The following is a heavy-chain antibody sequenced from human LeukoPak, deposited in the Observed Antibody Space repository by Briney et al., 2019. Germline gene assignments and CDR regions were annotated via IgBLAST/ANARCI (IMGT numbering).Heavy chain of an antibody. CDR3: ARSWFGELSSPGFDY. D-gene: IGHD3-10*01. CDR2: ISSSSSYI. J-gene: IGHJ4*02. CDR1: GFTFSSYS. V-gene: IGHV3-21*01. Sequence: GGSLRLSCAASGFTFSSYSTNWVRQAPGKGLEWVSSISSSSSYIYYADSVKGRFTISRDNAKNSLYLQMNSLRAEDTAVYYCARSWFGELSSPGFDYWGQGTLVTVSS.